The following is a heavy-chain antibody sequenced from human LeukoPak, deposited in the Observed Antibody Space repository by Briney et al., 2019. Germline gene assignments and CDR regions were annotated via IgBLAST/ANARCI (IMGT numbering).Heavy chain of an antibody. CDR1: GGSISSGSYY. V-gene: IGHV4-61*02. D-gene: IGHD2-2*01. Sequence: SQTLSLTCTVSGGSISSGSYYWSWIRQPAGKGLERIGRIYTSGSTNYNPSLKSRVTISVDTSKNQFSLKLSSVTAADTAVYYCARSPLIPAAGWFDPWGQGTLVTVSS. J-gene: IGHJ5*02. CDR2: IYTSGST. CDR3: ARSPLIPAAGWFDP.